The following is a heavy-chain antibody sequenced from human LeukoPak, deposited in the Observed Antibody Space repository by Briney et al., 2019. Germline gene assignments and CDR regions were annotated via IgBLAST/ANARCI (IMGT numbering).Heavy chain of an antibody. CDR1: GGSFSGYY. CDR2: INHSVST. J-gene: IGHJ4*02. V-gene: IGHV4-34*01. Sequence: SETLSLTCAVSGGSFSGYYWSWIRQPPGKGLEWIGQINHSVSTNYNPSPTSRVTISVDTSKNQFSLKLSSVTAADTAVYYCARGRGATIPFPPDYWGQGTLVTVSS. CDR3: ARGRGATIPFPPDY. D-gene: IGHD5-12*01.